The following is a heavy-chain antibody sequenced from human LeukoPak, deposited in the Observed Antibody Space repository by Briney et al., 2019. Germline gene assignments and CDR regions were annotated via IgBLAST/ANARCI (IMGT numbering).Heavy chain of an antibody. V-gene: IGHV4-39*01. D-gene: IGHD1-14*01. CDR1: GGSISSSSYY. CDR3: ARIRRGISNY. CDR2: IYYSGST. J-gene: IGHJ4*02. Sequence: SETLSLTCTVSGGSISSSSYYWGWIRQPPGKGLEWIGSIYYSGSTYYNPSLTSRVTISVDTSKNQFSLKLSSVTAADTAVYYCARIRRGISNYWGQGTLVTVSS.